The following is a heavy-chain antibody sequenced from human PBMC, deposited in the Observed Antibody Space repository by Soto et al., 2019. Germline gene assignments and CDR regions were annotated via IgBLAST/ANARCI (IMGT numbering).Heavy chain of an antibody. CDR2: ISGSGGGT. CDR3: AKEPVGPDWYFDL. Sequence: GGSLRLSCAASGFTFNIYAMSWVRHAPGKGLEWVSAISGSGGGTYYADSVEGRFTVSRDNSKNTLYRQMNSLRAEDTAVYNCAKEPVGPDWYFDLWGRGTLVTVS. CDR1: GFTFNIYA. V-gene: IGHV3-23*01. J-gene: IGHJ2*01.